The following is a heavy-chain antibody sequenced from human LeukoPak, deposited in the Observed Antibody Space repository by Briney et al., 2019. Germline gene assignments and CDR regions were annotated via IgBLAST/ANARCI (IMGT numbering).Heavy chain of an antibody. D-gene: IGHD3-9*01. CDR2: ISGSVDTT. V-gene: IGHV3-23*01. J-gene: IGHJ4*02. CDR3: AKWGDYDILTGYYVSDF. Sequence: RASLRLSRVAAGFLFRDYAMRWVRHTPGKGLEWVSPISGSVDTTYYAHSVKGRVSPSTDNSKKTLYVEMNTLRAEDTAVYYCAKWGDYDILTGYYVSDFWGQGPLVTVS. CDR1: GFLFRDYA.